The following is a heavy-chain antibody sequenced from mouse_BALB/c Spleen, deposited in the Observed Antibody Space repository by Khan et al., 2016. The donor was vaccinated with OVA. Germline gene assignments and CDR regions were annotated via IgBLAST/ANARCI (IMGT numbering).Heavy chain of an antibody. CDR3: VRVHGGY. CDR2: MNTYTGEP. Sequence: QIQLVQSGPELKKPGETVKISCKASGYTFKDYVMNWVKQSPGEGLKWMGWMNTYTGEPTYADDFEGRVAFSLETSANTAYLQISSLNDEYTATYFCVRVHGGYWGQGTALTVSS. CDR1: GYTFKDYV. J-gene: IGHJ2*01. V-gene: IGHV9-3-1*01.